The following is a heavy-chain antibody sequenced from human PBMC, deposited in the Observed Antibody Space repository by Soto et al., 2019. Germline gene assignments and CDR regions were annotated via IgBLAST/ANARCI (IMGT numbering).Heavy chain of an antibody. CDR3: AKAVVTPGTHYMDV. J-gene: IGHJ6*03. CDR1: GFTVRDNY. CDR2: ICSAGHT. Sequence: PGGSLRLSCAASGFTVRDNYFSWVRQAPGKGLEWVSVICSAGHTYYSDSVKGRFFVSRDKSMNTVSLHMNSLRVEDAAVYYCAKAVVTPGTHYMDVWGNGTTVTVSS. D-gene: IGHD2-21*02. V-gene: IGHV3-66*01.